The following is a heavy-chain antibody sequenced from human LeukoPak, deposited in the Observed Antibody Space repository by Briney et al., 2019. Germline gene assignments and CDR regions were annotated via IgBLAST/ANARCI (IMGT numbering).Heavy chain of an antibody. D-gene: IGHD5-12*01. CDR3: ARVKGGYSGYDCEGVDY. Sequence: PGGSLRLSCAASGFTFRDYYMTWIRQAPGKGLEWVSFLSSGSGYTNYADSVKGRFTISRDNTKNSLYLQMYSLRAEDKAVYYCARVKGGYSGYDCEGVDYWGQGTLVTVSS. V-gene: IGHV3-11*06. J-gene: IGHJ4*02. CDR1: GFTFRDYY. CDR2: LSSGSGYT.